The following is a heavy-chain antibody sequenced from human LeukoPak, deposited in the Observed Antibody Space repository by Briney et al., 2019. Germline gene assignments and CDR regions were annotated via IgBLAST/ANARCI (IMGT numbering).Heavy chain of an antibody. CDR1: GFTFSSYG. CDR3: AREGVRFLFDP. D-gene: IGHD3-3*01. Sequence: GGSLRLSCAASGFTFSSYGMHWVRQAPGKGLEWVACIWYDGSNKYYGDSAKGRFTISRDNSKNTLYLQMNSLRAEDTAVYYCAREGVRFLFDPWGQGTLVTVSS. CDR2: IWYDGSNK. J-gene: IGHJ5*02. V-gene: IGHV3-33*08.